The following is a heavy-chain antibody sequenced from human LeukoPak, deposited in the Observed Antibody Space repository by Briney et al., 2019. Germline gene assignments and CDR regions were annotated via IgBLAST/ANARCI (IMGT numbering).Heavy chain of an antibody. V-gene: IGHV4-59*01. J-gene: IGHJ1*01. CDR2: IYYSGST. CDR3: ARDKDFQH. CDR1: GGSISSYY. Sequence: SETLSLTCTVSGGSISSYYWSRIRQPPGKGLEWIGNIYYSGSTNYNPSLMSRVTISVDTSKNQLSLKRTSVTAADTAVYYCARDKDFQHWGQGTLVTVSS.